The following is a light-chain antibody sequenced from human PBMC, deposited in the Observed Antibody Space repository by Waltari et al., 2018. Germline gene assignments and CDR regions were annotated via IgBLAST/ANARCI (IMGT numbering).Light chain of an antibody. V-gene: IGKV4-1*01. CDR3: QQYDTSPRT. J-gene: IGKJ1*01. Sequence: DIVMTQSPDSLAVSLGERATINCKSSQSVLHRSNNKNYLAWYQQKPGQPPKLLVYWASTRESGVPDRFSGSGSETDFTLTISRLDPEDSAVYYCQQYDTSPRTFGPGTKVEI. CDR2: WAS. CDR1: QSVLHRSNNKNY.